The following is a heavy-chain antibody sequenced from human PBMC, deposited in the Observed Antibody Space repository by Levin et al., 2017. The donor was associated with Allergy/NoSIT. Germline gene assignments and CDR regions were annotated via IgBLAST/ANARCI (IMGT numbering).Heavy chain of an antibody. J-gene: IGHJ5*02. D-gene: IGHD2-8*01. CDR1: EFTFGSSA. CDR2: ISSSGGTT. CDR3: AKCQGVRMVYTTAGWFDP. Sequence: GGSLRLSCAASEFTFGSSAMTWVRQAPGKGLEWVSGISSSGGTTYYTDSVKGRFTISRDNSKNTLYLQMNSLRAEDTAVYYCAKCQGVRMVYTTAGWFDPWGQGTLVTVSS. V-gene: IGHV3-23*01.